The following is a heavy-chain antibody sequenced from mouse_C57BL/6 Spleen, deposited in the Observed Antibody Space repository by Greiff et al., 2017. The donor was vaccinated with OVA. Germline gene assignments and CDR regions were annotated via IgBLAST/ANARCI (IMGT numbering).Heavy chain of an antibody. Sequence: EVQLQQSGPELVKPGASVKISCKASGYSFTGYYMNWVKQSPEKSLEWIGEINPITGGTTYNQKFKAKATLTVDKSSSTAYMQLNSLTSEDSAVYYCARCLGKDYYAMDYWGQGTSVTVSS. D-gene: IGHD2-1*01. J-gene: IGHJ4*01. CDR3: ARCLGKDYYAMDY. V-gene: IGHV1-42*01. CDR2: INPITGGT. CDR1: GYSFTGYY.